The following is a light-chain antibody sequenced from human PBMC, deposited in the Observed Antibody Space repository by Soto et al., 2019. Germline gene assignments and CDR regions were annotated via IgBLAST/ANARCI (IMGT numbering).Light chain of an antibody. CDR1: QSLRGW. CDR2: DAS. V-gene: IGKV1-5*01. CDR3: QQYMTYST. Sequence: DIQMTQSPSTLSASDGDRVTITCRASQSLRGWLAWYQQRPGKAPKALIYDASTLANGVPSRFNGSGSGTEFTLTISSLQPDDFATYYCQQYMTYSTFGQGTRLEIK. J-gene: IGKJ5*01.